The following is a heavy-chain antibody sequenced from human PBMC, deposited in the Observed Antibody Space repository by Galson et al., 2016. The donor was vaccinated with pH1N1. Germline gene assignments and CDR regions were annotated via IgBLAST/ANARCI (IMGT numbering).Heavy chain of an antibody. CDR3: ARVDSSKWQRGWLDP. J-gene: IGHJ5*02. Sequence: SVKVSCKASGYTFTTYDINWVRQAPGQGLEWVGWMNPKSGTTVNAQKFQGRVTVTRSISINTFYMELNSLSFDDPAVYYRARVDSSKWQRGWLDPWGQGTLVTVSS. CDR1: GYTFTTYD. V-gene: IGHV1-8*01. D-gene: IGHD6-13*01. CDR2: MNPKSGTT.